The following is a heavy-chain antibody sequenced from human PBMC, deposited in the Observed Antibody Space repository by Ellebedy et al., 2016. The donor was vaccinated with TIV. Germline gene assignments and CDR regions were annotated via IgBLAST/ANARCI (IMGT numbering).Heavy chain of an antibody. V-gene: IGHV1-18*01. D-gene: IGHD4-17*01. CDR3: AREVYGDSLNWFDP. CDR2: ISPYNGYA. Sequence: ASVKVSCKASGYTFSTQGISWVRQAPGQGLEWMGWISPYNGYAGYAQRFRDRVSMTADKPTSTAYMELSNLRSDDTAIYYCAREVYGDSLNWFDPWGQGTLVTVSS. CDR1: GYTFSTQG. J-gene: IGHJ5*02.